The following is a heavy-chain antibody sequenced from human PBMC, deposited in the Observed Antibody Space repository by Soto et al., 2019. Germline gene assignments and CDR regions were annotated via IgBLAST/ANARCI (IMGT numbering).Heavy chain of an antibody. CDR3: ARVYYYDSSGYYFDAFDI. V-gene: IGHV1-18*01. CDR2: ISAYNGNT. Sequence: QVQLVQSGAEVKKPGASVKVSCKASGYTFTSYGISWVRQAPGQGLEWMGWISAYNGNTNYAQKLQGRVTMTTDTSKRTAYMELRSLRSDDTAVYYCARVYYYDSSGYYFDAFDIWGQGTMVTVSS. CDR1: GYTFTSYG. D-gene: IGHD3-22*01. J-gene: IGHJ3*02.